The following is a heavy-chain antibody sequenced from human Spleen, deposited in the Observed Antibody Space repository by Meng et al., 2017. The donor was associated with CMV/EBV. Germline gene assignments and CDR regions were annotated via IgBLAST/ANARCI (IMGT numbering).Heavy chain of an antibody. V-gene: IGHV1-2*02. Sequence: ASVKVSCKTSGYFFSDHFMHWVRQAPGQGLEWMGWIKPNSGDTNYAQNFQGRVTMTSDSSFNTAYMELGRLTSDDTAVYYCARDHAWGADYWGQGTLVTVSS. CDR1: GYFFSDHF. D-gene: IGHD7-27*01. CDR3: ARDHAWGADY. CDR2: IKPNSGDT. J-gene: IGHJ4*02.